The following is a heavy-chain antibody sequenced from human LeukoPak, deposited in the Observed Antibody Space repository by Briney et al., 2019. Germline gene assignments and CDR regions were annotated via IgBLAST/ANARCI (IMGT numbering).Heavy chain of an antibody. D-gene: IGHD3-16*01. V-gene: IGHV4-4*09. J-gene: IGHJ5*02. CDR1: GGSISSYY. CDR2: IYTSGST. CDR3: ARLHGDWFVP. Sequence: PSETLSLTCTVSGGSISSYYWSWIRQPPGKGLEWIGYIYTSGSTNYNPSLKSRVTISVDTSKNQFSLKLSSVTAADTAVYYCARLHGDWFVPWGQGTLVTVSS.